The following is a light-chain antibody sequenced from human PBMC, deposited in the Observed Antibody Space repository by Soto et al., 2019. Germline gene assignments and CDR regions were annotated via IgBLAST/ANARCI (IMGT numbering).Light chain of an antibody. Sequence: DIQMTQSPSTLSASIGDRVTITCRASQSISDWLAWYQQKPGKAPKLLIYRASNLESGVPSRFSGSGSGTEFTLTISSLQPDDFATYYCQQYNGYSRAFRQGTKVEIK. J-gene: IGKJ1*01. CDR1: QSISDW. CDR3: QQYNGYSRA. CDR2: RAS. V-gene: IGKV1-5*03.